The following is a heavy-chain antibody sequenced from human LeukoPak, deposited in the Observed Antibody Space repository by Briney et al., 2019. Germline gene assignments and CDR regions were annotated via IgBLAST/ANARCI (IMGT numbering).Heavy chain of an antibody. V-gene: IGHV3-48*04. D-gene: IGHD3-3*01. CDR1: GFTFSSYS. Sequence: GGSLRLSCAASGFTFSSYSMNWGRQAPGKGLEWVSYIGSSGTTRYYADSVKGRFTISRDNAKNSLYLQMHRLRAEDTAVYSCGCRPTAMFGVIQGPIDYWGQGTLVTVSS. CDR2: IGSSGTTR. CDR3: GCRPTAMFGVIQGPIDY. J-gene: IGHJ4*02.